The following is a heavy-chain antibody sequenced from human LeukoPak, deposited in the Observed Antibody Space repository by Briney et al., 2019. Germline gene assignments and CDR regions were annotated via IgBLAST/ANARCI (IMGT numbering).Heavy chain of an antibody. Sequence: SVKVSCKASGGTFSTYAISWVRQAPGQGLEWMGRIIPILGIADYPQKFQGRVTITADKSTRTAYMELSSLRSEDTAVYYCARDPPPVGFGELSGWFDPSGQGTLVTVSS. D-gene: IGHD3-10*01. CDR2: IIPILGIA. CDR1: GGTFSTYA. V-gene: IGHV1-69*04. CDR3: ARDPPPVGFGELSGWFDP. J-gene: IGHJ5*02.